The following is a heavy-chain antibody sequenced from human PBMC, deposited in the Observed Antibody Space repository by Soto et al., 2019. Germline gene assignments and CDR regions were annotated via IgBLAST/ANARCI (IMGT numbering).Heavy chain of an antibody. Sequence: PSETLSLTCTVSGGSISNYYWTWIRQPPGKGLEWIGYIYYSGSTNYNPSLKSRVAISVDTSKNQFSLKLSSVTAADTAVYYCAKLPWVDYGGIFAPWGQGTLVTVSS. D-gene: IGHD4-17*01. V-gene: IGHV4-59*01. CDR2: IYYSGST. CDR1: GGSISNYY. CDR3: AKLPWVDYGGIFAP. J-gene: IGHJ5*02.